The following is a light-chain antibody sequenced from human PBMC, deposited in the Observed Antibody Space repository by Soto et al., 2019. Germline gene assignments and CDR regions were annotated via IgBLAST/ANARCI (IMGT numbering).Light chain of an antibody. J-gene: IGKJ1*01. CDR1: QSISSS. Sequence: DIHMTQSPSTLSASVGDRVTITCRASQSISSSLAWYQQKPGKAPKLLIYKASTLESAVPSRFGGSGSGTDFTLTISSLQPDDFATYYCQQYNSYSQTFGQGTKVEIK. CDR3: QQYNSYSQT. V-gene: IGKV1-5*03. CDR2: KAS.